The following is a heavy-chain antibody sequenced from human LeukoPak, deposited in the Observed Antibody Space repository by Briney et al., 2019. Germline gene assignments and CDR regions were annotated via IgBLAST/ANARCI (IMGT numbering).Heavy chain of an antibody. CDR2: IYYSGST. V-gene: IGHV4-59*08. CDR3: ARQYGTAMVFFDY. CDR1: GGSISSYY. D-gene: IGHD5-18*01. J-gene: IGHJ4*02. Sequence: SETLSLTCTVSGGSISSYYWSWIRQPPGKGLEWIGYIYYSGSTNYNPSLKSRVTISVDTSKNQFSLKLSSVTAADTAVYYCARQYGTAMVFFDYWGQGTLVTVSS.